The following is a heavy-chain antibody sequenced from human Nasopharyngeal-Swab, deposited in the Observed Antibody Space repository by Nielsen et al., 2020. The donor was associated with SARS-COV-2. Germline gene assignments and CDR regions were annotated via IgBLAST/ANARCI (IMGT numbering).Heavy chain of an antibody. D-gene: IGHD6-6*01. J-gene: IGHJ4*02. V-gene: IGHV1-69*06. CDR1: GGTFSSYA. Sequence: SVKVSCKASGGTFSSYAISWVRQAPGQGLEWMGGIIPIFGTANYAQKFQGRVTITADKSTSTAYMELSSLRSEDTAVYYCARGASSSPGGYYFDYWGQGTLVTVSS. CDR2: IIPIFGTA. CDR3: ARGASSSPGGYYFDY.